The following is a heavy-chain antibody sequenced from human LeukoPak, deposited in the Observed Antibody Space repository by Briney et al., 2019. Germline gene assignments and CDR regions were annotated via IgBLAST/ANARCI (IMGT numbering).Heavy chain of an antibody. CDR3: ARGRQLLWFGDRAFDI. Sequence: GGSLRLSCAASGFTFSSYSMNWVRQAPGKGLEWVSYISSSSSTIYYADSVKGRFTISRDNAKNSLYLQMNSLRAEDTAVYYCARGRQLLWFGDRAFDIWGQGTMVTVSS. J-gene: IGHJ3*02. D-gene: IGHD3-10*01. V-gene: IGHV3-48*04. CDR2: ISSSSSTI. CDR1: GFTFSSYS.